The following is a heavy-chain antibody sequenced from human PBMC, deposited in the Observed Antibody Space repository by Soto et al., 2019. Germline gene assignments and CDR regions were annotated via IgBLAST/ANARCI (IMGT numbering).Heavy chain of an antibody. CDR2: IGTAGDT. J-gene: IGHJ3*02. D-gene: IGHD2-15*01. V-gene: IGHV3-13*01. Sequence: GGSLRLSCAASGFTFSSYDMHWVRQATGKGLEWVSAIGTAGDTYYPGSVKGRFTISRENAKNSLYLQMNSLRAGDTAVYYCARAAAIDAFDIWGQGTMVTVSS. CDR3: ARAAAIDAFDI. CDR1: GFTFSSYD.